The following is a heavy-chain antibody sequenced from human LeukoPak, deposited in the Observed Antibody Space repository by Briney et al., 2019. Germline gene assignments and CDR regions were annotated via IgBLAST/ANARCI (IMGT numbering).Heavy chain of an antibody. CDR1: GGSISSYY. CDR2: IYYSGST. J-gene: IGHJ2*01. D-gene: IGHD1-26*01. Sequence: SETLSLTCTVSGGSISSYYWSWIRQPPGKGLEWIGYIYYSGSTNYNPSLKSRVTISVDTSKSQFSLKLSSVTAADTAVYYCARGRGPRYFDLWGRGTLVTVSS. CDR3: ARGRGPRYFDL. V-gene: IGHV4-59*12.